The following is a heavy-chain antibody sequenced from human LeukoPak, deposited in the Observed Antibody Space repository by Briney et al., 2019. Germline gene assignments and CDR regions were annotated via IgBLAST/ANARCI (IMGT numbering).Heavy chain of an antibody. D-gene: IGHD5-12*01. CDR2: ISNDGSNK. V-gene: IGHV3-30*03. CDR1: GFTFSTYG. J-gene: IGHJ5*02. Sequence: PGRSLRLSCAASGFTFSTYGMHWVRQAPGKGLEWVAVISNDGSNKLYTDSVKGRFTISRDNSKNTLYLQINSLRAEDTAVYYCARSDVDMAAWGQGTLVTVSS. CDR3: ARSDVDMAA.